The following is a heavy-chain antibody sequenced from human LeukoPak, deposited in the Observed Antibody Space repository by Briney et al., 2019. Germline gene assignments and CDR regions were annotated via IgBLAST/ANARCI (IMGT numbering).Heavy chain of an antibody. CDR2: ISGSNTYI. D-gene: IGHD6-13*01. CDR1: GFTFSSYA. J-gene: IGHJ4*02. CDR3: ARDPSSRGGFDY. Sequence: GGPLRLSCAASGFTFSSYAMHWVRQAPGEGLEWVSSISGSNTYIYYADSVKGRFTISRDNAKNSLYLQMNSLRGEDTAVYYCARDPSSRGGFDYWGQGTLVTVSS. V-gene: IGHV3-21*01.